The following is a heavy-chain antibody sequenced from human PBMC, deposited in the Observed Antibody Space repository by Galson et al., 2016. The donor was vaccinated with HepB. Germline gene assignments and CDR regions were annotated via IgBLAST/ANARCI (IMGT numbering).Heavy chain of an antibody. CDR2: IRNKRDGGTT. J-gene: IGHJ3*01. Sequence: SLRLSCAGSGYTFSNDWMAWVRQAPGKGLEWVGLIRNKRDGGTTDYAALVETRFSISRDDSKDTMYLQMNSLRSEDTALYYCATYNSKDAFKLWGQGTMVTVSS. V-gene: IGHV3-15*01. CDR3: ATYNSKDAFKL. CDR1: GYTFSNDW. D-gene: IGHD5-24*01.